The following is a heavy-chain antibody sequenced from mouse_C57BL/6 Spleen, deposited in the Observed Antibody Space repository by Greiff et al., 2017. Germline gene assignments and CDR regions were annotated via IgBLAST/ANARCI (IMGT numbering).Heavy chain of an antibody. CDR3: ASTVVAHYFGD. D-gene: IGHD1-1*01. J-gene: IGHJ2*01. V-gene: IGHV1-42*01. Sequence: EVQLQQPGPELVKPGASVKISCKASGYSFTGYYMNWVKQSPEKSLEWIGDINPSTGGTTYNQKFKAKATVTVDKSSSTAYMQLKSLTSEDSAVYYCASTVVAHYFGDWGQGTTLTVSS. CDR1: GYSFTGYY. CDR2: INPSTGGT.